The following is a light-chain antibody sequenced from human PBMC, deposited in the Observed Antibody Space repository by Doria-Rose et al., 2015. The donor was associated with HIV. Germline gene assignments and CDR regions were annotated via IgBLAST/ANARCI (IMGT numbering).Light chain of an antibody. V-gene: IGKV3-20*01. Sequence: VLTQSPGTLSLSPGERATLSCRASQRVKSSYLAWYQQKLGQAPRLLIYDASTRATGIPDRFSGSGSGTDFTLTISRLEPEDVAVYYCQQYGTSRGTFGQGTRLEIK. CDR1: QRVKSSY. CDR2: DAS. CDR3: QQYGTSRGT. J-gene: IGKJ5*01.